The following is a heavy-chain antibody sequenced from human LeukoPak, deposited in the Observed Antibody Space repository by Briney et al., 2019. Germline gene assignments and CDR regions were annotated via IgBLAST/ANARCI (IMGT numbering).Heavy chain of an antibody. CDR3: AKDLSGSSIGTTLYAFDI. D-gene: IGHD1-7*01. Sequence: PGGSLRLTCVACGFTFRSYAMSWARQAPGKGLEWVSGMSGSGGSTYYADSVKGRFTISRDNSKNTLYLQMNSLRAEDTAVYYCAKDLSGSSIGTTLYAFDIWGRGTMVTVSS. CDR1: GFTFRSYA. J-gene: IGHJ3*02. V-gene: IGHV3-23*01. CDR2: MSGSGGST.